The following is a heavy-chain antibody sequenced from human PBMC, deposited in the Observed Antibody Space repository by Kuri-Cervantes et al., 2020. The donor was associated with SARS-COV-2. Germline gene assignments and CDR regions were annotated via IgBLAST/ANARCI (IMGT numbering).Heavy chain of an antibody. Sequence: SQTLSLTCGVSGYPISSGYNWGWIRQPPGKGLEWIGYVNYSGSTNYNPSLKSRVTISVDTSKNQLSLNVSSVTAADTAVYYCARGMAEVSYYFDYWGQGTLVTVSS. J-gene: IGHJ4*02. CDR1: GYPISSGYN. CDR3: ARGMAEVSYYFDY. D-gene: IGHD5-24*01. V-gene: IGHV4-38-2*01. CDR2: VNYSGST.